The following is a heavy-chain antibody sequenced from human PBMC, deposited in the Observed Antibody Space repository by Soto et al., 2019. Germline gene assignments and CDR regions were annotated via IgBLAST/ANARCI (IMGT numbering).Heavy chain of an antibody. CDR1: GFTFSSYV. D-gene: IGHD3-10*01. CDR3: VASGLSLDY. CDR2: ISHDGSKK. V-gene: IGHV3-30-3*01. J-gene: IGHJ4*02. Sequence: PGGSLRLSCAASGFTFSSYVIYWVRQAPGKGLECVALISHDGSKKHYADSVKGRFTISRDYSNDTFYLQMNSLRDEDTAVFHCVASGLSLDYWGQGTLVTVSS.